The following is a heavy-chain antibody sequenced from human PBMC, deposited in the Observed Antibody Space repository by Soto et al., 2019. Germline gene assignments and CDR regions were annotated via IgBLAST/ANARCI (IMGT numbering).Heavy chain of an antibody. CDR2: INHSGST. J-gene: IGHJ4*02. Sequence: QVQLQQWGAGLLKPSETLSLTCAVYGGSFRNYYWSWIRQPPGKGLEWIGEINHSGSTNHNPSLKSRGTISVATSKKQFSLRLSSVSDSDTAVYYCARGNYYASGDYYNVPSDYWDQGTLVTVSS. V-gene: IGHV4-34*01. CDR3: ARGNYYASGDYYNVPSDY. D-gene: IGHD3-10*01. CDR1: GGSFRNYY.